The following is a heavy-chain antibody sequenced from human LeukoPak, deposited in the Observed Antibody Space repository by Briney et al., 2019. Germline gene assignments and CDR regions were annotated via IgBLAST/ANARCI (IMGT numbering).Heavy chain of an antibody. Sequence: GGSLRLSCAASGFTFNNYGMTWVRQAPGKGLEWVSGISDSGGNTYHADSVKGRFTISRDNSKNTLHLQMNSLRAEDTAVYYCATVRYGTGRAFEYWGQGTQVTVSP. J-gene: IGHJ4*02. D-gene: IGHD3-10*01. CDR2: ISDSGGNT. CDR3: ATVRYGTGRAFEY. V-gene: IGHV3-23*01. CDR1: GFTFNNYG.